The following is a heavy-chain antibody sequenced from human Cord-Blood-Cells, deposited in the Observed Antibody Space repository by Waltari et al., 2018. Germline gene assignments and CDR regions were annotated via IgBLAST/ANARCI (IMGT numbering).Heavy chain of an antibody. J-gene: IGHJ4*02. CDR3: AKDISRYSSSSFDY. CDR1: GFTFDAYA. V-gene: IGHV3-9*03. Sequence: EVQLVESGGGLVQPGRSLRLSCAASGFTFDAYALSWVRQAPGKGLEWVSGISWNSGSIGYADSVKGRFTISRDNAKNSLYLQMNSLRAEDMALYYCAKDISRYSSSSFDYWGQGTLVTVSS. D-gene: IGHD6-6*01. CDR2: ISWNSGSI.